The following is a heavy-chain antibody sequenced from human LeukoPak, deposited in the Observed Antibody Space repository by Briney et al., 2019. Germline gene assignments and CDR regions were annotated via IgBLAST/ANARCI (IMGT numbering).Heavy chain of an antibody. CDR3: ARDPNHYYDSSAYYGDY. CDR1: GYTFTNYA. D-gene: IGHD3-22*01. Sequence: VASVKVSCKASGYTFTNYAMNWVRQAPGQGLEWMGWININTGNPTYAQGFTGRFVFSLDTSVSTAYLQISSLKAEDTAVYYCARDPNHYYDSSAYYGDYWGQGTLVTVSS. CDR2: ININTGNP. V-gene: IGHV7-4-1*02. J-gene: IGHJ4*02.